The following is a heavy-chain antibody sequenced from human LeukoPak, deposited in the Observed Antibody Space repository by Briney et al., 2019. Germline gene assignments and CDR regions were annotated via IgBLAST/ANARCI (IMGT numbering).Heavy chain of an antibody. CDR3: ARGLFIAAAGFDY. J-gene: IGHJ4*02. V-gene: IGHV3-7*01. CDR1: GFTFSSYW. D-gene: IGHD6-13*01. Sequence: GGSLRLSCAASGFTFSSYWMSWVRQAPGKGLEWVANIKQDGSEKYYVDSVKGRFTISRDNDKNSLYLQMNSLRAEDTAVYYCARGLFIAAAGFDYWGQGTLVTVSS. CDR2: IKQDGSEK.